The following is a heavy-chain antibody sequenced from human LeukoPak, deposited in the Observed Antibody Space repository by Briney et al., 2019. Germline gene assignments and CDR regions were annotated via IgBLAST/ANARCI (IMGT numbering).Heavy chain of an antibody. J-gene: IGHJ4*02. CDR3: ARDRWFGEFDY. V-gene: IGHV3-7*03. CDR1: GFTFSSYW. Sequence: GGSLRLSCAASGFTFSSYWMSWVRQAPGKGLEWVANIKQDGSEKYYVDSVKGRFTISRDNAKNSLYLQMNSLRAQDTAVYYCARDRWFGEFDYWGQGTLVTVSS. D-gene: IGHD3-10*01. CDR2: IKQDGSEK.